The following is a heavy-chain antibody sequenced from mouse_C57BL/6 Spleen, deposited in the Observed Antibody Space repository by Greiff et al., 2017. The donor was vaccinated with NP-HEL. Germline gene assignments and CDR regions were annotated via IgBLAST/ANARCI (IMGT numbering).Heavy chain of an antibody. CDR2: INPSSGYT. CDR1: GYTFTSYT. D-gene: IGHD2-13*01. J-gene: IGHJ2*01. CDR3: ARLLDYWHDD. V-gene: IGHV1-4*01. Sequence: VQLQQSGAELARPGASVKMSCKASGYTFTSYTMHWVKQRPGQGLEWIGYINPSSGYTKYNQKFKDKATLTADKSSSTAYMQLSSLTSEDSAVYDCARLLDYWHDDWGKGTTLTVAS.